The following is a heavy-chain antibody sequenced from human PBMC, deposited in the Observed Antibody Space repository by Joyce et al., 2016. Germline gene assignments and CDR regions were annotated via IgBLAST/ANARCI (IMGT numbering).Heavy chain of an antibody. Sequence: EVQLVESGGGLVQPGGSLRLSCAASGFSFSGYWVHWVRQAPGKGLVGVSRINTDGSSTRVADSVKGRFTISRDNAKNTLYLQMNSLGAEDTAVYYCVRGISARPGGPNWFDPWGQGTLVTVSS. J-gene: IGHJ5*02. CDR1: GFSFSGYW. CDR3: VRGISARPGGPNWFDP. CDR2: INTDGSST. D-gene: IGHD6-6*01. V-gene: IGHV3-74*01.